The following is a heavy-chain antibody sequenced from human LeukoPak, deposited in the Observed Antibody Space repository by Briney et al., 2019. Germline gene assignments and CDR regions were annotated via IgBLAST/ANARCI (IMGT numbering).Heavy chain of an antibody. D-gene: IGHD1-26*01. Sequence: GGSLRLSCAASGFTFSSYAMSWVRQAPGKGLEWVSYISGGSDYIYYTDSVKGRFTISRGNAKKSLYLQLNSLRVEDTAVYYCARWGLGPSFDSWGQGTLVAVSS. V-gene: IGHV3-21*01. CDR2: ISGGSDYI. J-gene: IGHJ4*02. CDR3: ARWGLGPSFDS. CDR1: GFTFSSYA.